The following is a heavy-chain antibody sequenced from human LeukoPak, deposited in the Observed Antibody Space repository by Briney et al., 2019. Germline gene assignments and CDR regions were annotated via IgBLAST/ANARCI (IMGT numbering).Heavy chain of an antibody. V-gene: IGHV1-18*01. CDR3: ARALVDGYKELGY. J-gene: IGHJ4*02. CDR1: GYTFTTYG. Sequence: ASVKVSSKASGYTFTTYGITWVRQAPGQGLEWMGWISAYNGNTNYAQKLQGRVTMTTDTSTSTAYMELRSLRPDDTAVYYCARALVDGYKELGYWGQGTLVTVSS. CDR2: ISAYNGNT. D-gene: IGHD5-24*01.